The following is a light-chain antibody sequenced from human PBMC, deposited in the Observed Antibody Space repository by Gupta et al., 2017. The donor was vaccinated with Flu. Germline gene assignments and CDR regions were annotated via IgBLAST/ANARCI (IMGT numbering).Light chain of an antibody. CDR3: CSFAGRNTFGVI. Sequence: QSALTQPRSVSGSPGQSVTISCTGATTGVGGYNYVSWYQQHPGKAPRLLIYDVTQRPSGVPNRFSGSKSGNTASLTISRLQAEDEADYHCCSFAGRNTFGVIFGGGTQLTVL. CDR2: DVT. CDR1: TTGVGGYNY. J-gene: IGLJ2*01. V-gene: IGLV2-11*01.